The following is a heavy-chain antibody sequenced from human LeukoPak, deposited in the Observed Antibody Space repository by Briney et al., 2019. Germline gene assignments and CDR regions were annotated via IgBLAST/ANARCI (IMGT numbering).Heavy chain of an antibody. D-gene: IGHD4-23*01. Sequence: SETLSLTCAVYGGSFSGYYWSWIRQPPGKGLERIGEISHSGSTNYNPSLKSRVTISVDTSKNQFSLKLSSVTAADTAVYYCARGRRTTVVTPPDYWGQGTLVTVSS. J-gene: IGHJ4*02. CDR2: ISHSGST. CDR1: GGSFSGYY. V-gene: IGHV4-34*01. CDR3: ARGRRTTVVTPPDY.